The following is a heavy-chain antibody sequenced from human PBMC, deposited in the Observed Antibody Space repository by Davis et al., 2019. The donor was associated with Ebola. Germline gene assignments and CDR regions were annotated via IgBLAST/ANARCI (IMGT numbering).Heavy chain of an antibody. CDR2: IYHSGST. V-gene: IGHV4-4*02. CDR1: GGSISSSNW. CDR3: AREGFWSGYRSRFDY. J-gene: IGHJ4*02. Sequence: GFLRLSCAVSGGSISSSNWWRWVRQPPGKGLEWIGEIYHSGSTNYNPSLKSRVTISVDTSKNQFSLKLSSVTAADTAVYYCAREGFWSGYRSRFDYWGQGTLVTVSS. D-gene: IGHD3-3*01.